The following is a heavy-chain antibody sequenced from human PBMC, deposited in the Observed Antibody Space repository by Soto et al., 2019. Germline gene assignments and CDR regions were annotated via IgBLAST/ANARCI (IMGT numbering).Heavy chain of an antibody. V-gene: IGHV1-3*01. J-gene: IGHJ5*02. CDR2: INAGNGNT. D-gene: IGHD3-3*01. Sequence: ASVKVSCKTSGYTFTKYTIHWVRQAPGQGLEWMGWINAGNGNTEYSQKFQGRVTITRDTSASTAYMELSSLRSEDSGVYYCARDATLHFDFWKKWNWFDLWGQGTLVTVS. CDR1: GYTFTKYT. CDR3: ARDATLHFDFWKKWNWFDL.